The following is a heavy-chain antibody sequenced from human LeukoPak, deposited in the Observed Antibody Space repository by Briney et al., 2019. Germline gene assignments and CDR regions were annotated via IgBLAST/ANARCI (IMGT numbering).Heavy chain of an antibody. CDR2: IIPIFGTA. Sequence: SVKVSCKASGGTFSSYAISWVRQARGQGLEWMGRIIPIFGTANYAQKFQGRVTITTDESTSTAYMELSSLRSEDTAVYYCAREPPSTIFGVVNSTPYWFDPWGQGTLVTVSS. V-gene: IGHV1-69*05. CDR3: AREPPSTIFGVVNSTPYWFDP. J-gene: IGHJ5*02. CDR1: GGTFSSYA. D-gene: IGHD3-3*01.